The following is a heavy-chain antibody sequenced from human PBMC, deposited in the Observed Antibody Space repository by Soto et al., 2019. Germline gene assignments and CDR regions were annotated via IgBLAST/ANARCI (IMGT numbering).Heavy chain of an antibody. J-gene: IGHJ6*02. CDR3: AKQPYYDFWSGYNYGMDV. CDR2: ISGSGGST. V-gene: IGHV3-23*01. D-gene: IGHD3-3*01. Sequence: GGSLRLSCAASGFTFSNYAMSWVRQAPGEGLEWVSGISGSGGSTYYADSVKGRFTISRDNSKNTLYLQMNSLRAEDTAVYYCAKQPYYDFWSGYNYGMDVWGQGTTVTVSS. CDR1: GFTFSNYA.